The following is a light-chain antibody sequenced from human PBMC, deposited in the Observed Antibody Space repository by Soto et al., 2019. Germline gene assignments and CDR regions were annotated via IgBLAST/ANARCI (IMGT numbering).Light chain of an antibody. V-gene: IGLV2-14*01. CDR3: SSYASTTRV. CDR2: DVS. Sequence: QSVLTQPASVSGSPEQSITISCTGTSSDVGAYNYVSWYQQHPGKAPKLMIYDVSNRPSGVSIRFSGSKSGNTASLTISGLQAEDEADYYCSSYASTTRVFGGGTKLTVL. J-gene: IGLJ3*02. CDR1: SSDVGAYNY.